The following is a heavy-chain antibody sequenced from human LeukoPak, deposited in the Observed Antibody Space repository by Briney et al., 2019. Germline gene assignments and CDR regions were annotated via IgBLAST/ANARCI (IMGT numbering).Heavy chain of an antibody. CDR2: IRSKAYGETA. J-gene: IGHJ4*02. Sequence: PGGSLRLSCIASGFTFGDYAMSWIRQAPGKGLEWVGFIRSKAYGETADYAASVKGRFTISRDDSKAIAHLQMNSLKTEDTAVYHCTRDRGAYNLYDYWGQGTLVTVSS. V-gene: IGHV3-49*03. D-gene: IGHD1-1*01. CDR3: TRDRGAYNLYDY. CDR1: GFTFGDYA.